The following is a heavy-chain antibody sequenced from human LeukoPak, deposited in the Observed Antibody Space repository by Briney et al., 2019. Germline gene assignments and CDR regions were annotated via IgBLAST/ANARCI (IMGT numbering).Heavy chain of an antibody. CDR1: GGSVNGYY. CDR3: ARLRRDGYNELLDY. J-gene: IGHJ4*02. D-gene: IGHD5-24*01. Sequence: PSETLSLTCTVSGGSVNGYYWSWIRQPPGKGLEWIGYIHYSGNTNYNHSLKSRVTISVDTSKSHFTLRLFSVTAADTAVYYCARLRRDGYNELLDYWGQGTLVTVPS. CDR2: IHYSGNT. V-gene: IGHV4-59*02.